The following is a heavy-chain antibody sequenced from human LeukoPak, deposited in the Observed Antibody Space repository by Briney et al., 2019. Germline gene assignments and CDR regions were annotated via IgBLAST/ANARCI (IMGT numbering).Heavy chain of an antibody. CDR1: QFTFSTYW. J-gene: IGHJ4*02. Sequence: PGGSLRLSCAASQFTFSTYWMSWLRQAPGKGLEWVANIKEDGSAKYYVDSVEGRFTISRDNAKNSLFLQVNSLRAEDTAVYYCARMTGGLWDYWGQGTLVTVSS. CDR2: IKEDGSAK. V-gene: IGHV3-7*05. D-gene: IGHD2-15*01. CDR3: ARMTGGLWDY.